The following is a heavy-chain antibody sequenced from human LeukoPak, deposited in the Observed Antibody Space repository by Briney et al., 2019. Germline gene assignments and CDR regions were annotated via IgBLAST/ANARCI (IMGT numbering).Heavy chain of an antibody. J-gene: IGHJ4*02. V-gene: IGHV4-4*07. CDR1: GGSISSYY. CDR2: IYTSGST. D-gene: IGHD3-22*01. CDR3: ARDYYDSSGYPFCDY. Sequence: SETLSLICTVSGGSISSYYWSWIRQPAGKGLEWIGRIYTSGSTTYNPSLKSRVTMSADTSKNQLSLKLSSVTTADTAVYYCARDYYDSSGYPFCDYWGQGTLVTVSS.